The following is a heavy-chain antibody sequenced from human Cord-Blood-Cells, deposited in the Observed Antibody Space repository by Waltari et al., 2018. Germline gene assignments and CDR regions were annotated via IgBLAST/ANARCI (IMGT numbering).Heavy chain of an antibody. CDR1: GCPLSSGTSY. J-gene: IGHJ4*02. Sequence: QVQLQESGPGLVKPSQTLSLTCTVSGCPLSSGTSYWRWIRQPPGKGLEWIWYIYYSGSNYYNPSIKSRVTISADTSKNQFSLKLSSVTAADTAVYYCARDASGYDYFDYWGQGTLVTVSS. V-gene: IGHV4-30-4*08. D-gene: IGHD5-12*01. CDR3: ARDASGYDYFDY. CDR2: IYYSGSN.